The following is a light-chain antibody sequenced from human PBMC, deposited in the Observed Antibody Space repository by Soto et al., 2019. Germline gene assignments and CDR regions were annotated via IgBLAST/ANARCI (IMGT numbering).Light chain of an antibody. CDR3: AAWDGSLNGVV. Sequence: QSVLTQPPSVSGAPGQRVTISCTGSTSNIGAGYNVGWYQQLPGTAPKLLIYANINRPSGVPDRFSGSKSGTSASLAISGLQSEDESDYYCAAWDGSLNGVVFGGGTKLTVL. V-gene: IGLV1-40*01. CDR2: ANI. J-gene: IGLJ3*02. CDR1: TSNIGAGYN.